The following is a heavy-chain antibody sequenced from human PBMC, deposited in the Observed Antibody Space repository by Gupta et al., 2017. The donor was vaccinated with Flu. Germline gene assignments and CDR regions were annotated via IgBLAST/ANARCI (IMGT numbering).Heavy chain of an antibody. CDR2: ISDDGSNK. CDR3: AKGGLHNWNYDGDY. V-gene: IGHV3-30*18. D-gene: IGHD1-7*01. J-gene: IGHJ4*02. CDR1: GFTFSSFG. Sequence: QAQLVESGGGVVQPERSLRLSCVASGFTFSSFGMHWVRQAPGKGLEWVAVISDDGSNKWHADSVKGRFTISRDNSKNTLYLQMNSLRAEDTAMYYCAKGGLHNWNYDGDYWGQGTLVTVSA.